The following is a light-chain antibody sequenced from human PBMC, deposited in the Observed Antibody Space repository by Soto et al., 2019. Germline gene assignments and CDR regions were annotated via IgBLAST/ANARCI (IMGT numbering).Light chain of an antibody. J-gene: IGKJ2*01. Sequence: DIQMTQSPSSLSASVGDRVTIACRASLDISSYLNWYQQKPGRAPKLLIYAASTLQSGVPARFSGSGSRSDYTLTISSLQPEDSATYYCQETYSSPYTFGQGTKLDI. CDR3: QETYSSPYT. CDR2: AAS. V-gene: IGKV1-39*01. CDR1: LDISSY.